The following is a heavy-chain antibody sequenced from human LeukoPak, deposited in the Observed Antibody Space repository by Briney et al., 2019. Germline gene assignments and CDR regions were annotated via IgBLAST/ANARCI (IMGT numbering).Heavy chain of an antibody. CDR3: ARDSGGDYGDYWIAY. Sequence: SETLSLTCTVSGGSISSGGYYWSWIRQHPGKGLEWIGYIYYSGSTYYNPSLKSRVTISVDTSKNQFSLKLSSVTAADTAVYYCARDSGGDYGDYWIAYWGQGTLVTVSS. J-gene: IGHJ4*02. V-gene: IGHV4-31*03. D-gene: IGHD4-17*01. CDR2: IYYSGST. CDR1: GGSISSGGYY.